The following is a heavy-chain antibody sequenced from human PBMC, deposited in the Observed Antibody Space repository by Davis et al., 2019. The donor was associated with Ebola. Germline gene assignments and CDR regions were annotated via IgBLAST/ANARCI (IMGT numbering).Heavy chain of an antibody. D-gene: IGHD2-2*01. Sequence: PGGSLRLSCAASGFTFSSYWMSWVRQAPGKGLEWVANIKQDGSEKYYVDSVKGRFTISRDNAKNSLYLQMNSLRAEDTAVYYCASLKVVPAAILDAEYFQHWGQGTLVTVSS. V-gene: IGHV3-7*03. CDR1: GFTFSSYW. CDR2: IKQDGSEK. CDR3: ASLKVVPAAILDAEYFQH. J-gene: IGHJ1*01.